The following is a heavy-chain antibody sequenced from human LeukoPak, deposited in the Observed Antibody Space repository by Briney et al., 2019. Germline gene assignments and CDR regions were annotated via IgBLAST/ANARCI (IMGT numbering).Heavy chain of an antibody. CDR2: IYYSGST. CDR3: ASRSSIWSGYQDTLYYFDS. J-gene: IGHJ4*02. D-gene: IGHD3-3*01. CDR1: GGSISSYY. V-gene: IGHV4-59*01. Sequence: SETLSLTCTVSGGSISSYYWSWIRQPPGKRLEWIGHIYYSGSTNYNPSLKSRVTISVDTSKNQFSLKLSSVTAADTAVYYCASRSSIWSGYQDTLYYFDSWGQGTLATVSS.